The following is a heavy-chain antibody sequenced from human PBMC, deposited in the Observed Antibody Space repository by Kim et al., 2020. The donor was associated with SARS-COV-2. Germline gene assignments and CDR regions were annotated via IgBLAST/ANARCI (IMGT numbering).Heavy chain of an antibody. CDR2: IIPILGIA. CDR1: GGTFSSYA. D-gene: IGHD3-22*01. CDR3: ARKYYYDSSGYSDY. J-gene: IGHJ4*02. Sequence: SVKVSCKASGGTFSSYAISWVRQAPGQGLEWMGRIIPILGIANYAQKFQGRVTITADKSTSTAYMELSSLRSEDTAVYYCARKYYYDSSGYSDYWGQGTLVTVSS. V-gene: IGHV1-69*04.